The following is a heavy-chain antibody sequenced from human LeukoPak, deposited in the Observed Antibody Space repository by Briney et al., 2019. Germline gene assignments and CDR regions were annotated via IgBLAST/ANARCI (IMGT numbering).Heavy chain of an antibody. CDR2: IRYDGSNE. CDR1: GFTFSSYG. J-gene: IGHJ3*02. D-gene: IGHD3-10*01. Sequence: PGGSLRLSCAASGFTFSSYGMHWVRQAPGKGLEWVTFIRYDGSNEYYADSVKGRFTISRDNSKNTLYLQMNSLRAEDTAVYYCARIGISMVQGAVDAFDIWGQGTMVTVSS. CDR3: ARIGISMVQGAVDAFDI. V-gene: IGHV3-30*02.